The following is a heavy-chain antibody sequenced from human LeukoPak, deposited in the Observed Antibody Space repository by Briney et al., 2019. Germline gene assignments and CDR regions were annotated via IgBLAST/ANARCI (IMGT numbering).Heavy chain of an antibody. CDR2: IWYDGSNK. V-gene: IGHV3-33*01. D-gene: IGHD6-6*01. J-gene: IGHJ4*02. Sequence: PGGSLRLSCAASGFTFSSYGMHWVCQAPGKGLEWVAVIWYDGSNKYYADPVKGRFTISRDNSKNTLYLQMNSLRAEDTAVYYCARACRMSSSSSDHWGQGTLVTVSS. CDR1: GFTFSSYG. CDR3: ARACRMSSSSSDH.